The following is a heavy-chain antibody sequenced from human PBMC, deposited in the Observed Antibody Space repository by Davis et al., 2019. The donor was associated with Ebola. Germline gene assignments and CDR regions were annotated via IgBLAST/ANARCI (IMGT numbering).Heavy chain of an antibody. CDR2: IRSKANSYAT. V-gene: IGHV3-73*01. Sequence: KVSCKGSGYSFTSYWIGWVRQASGKGLEWVGRIRSKANSYATAYAASVKGRFTISRDDSKNTAYLQMNSLKTEDTAVYYCTSTLGGMDVWGQGTTVTVSS. D-gene: IGHD7-27*01. CDR3: TSTLGGMDV. J-gene: IGHJ6*02. CDR1: GYSFTSYW.